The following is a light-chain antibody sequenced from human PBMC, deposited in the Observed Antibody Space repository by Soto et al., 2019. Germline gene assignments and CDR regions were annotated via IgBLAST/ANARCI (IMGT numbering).Light chain of an antibody. J-gene: IGKJ4*01. CDR3: LQHNSYPLT. CDR1: QGIRNG. V-gene: IGKV1-17*01. Sequence: DIQMTQSPSSLSASVGDRVTITCRASQGIRNGLGWFQQKPGKAPKRLIYAASILQSGVSSRFSGSRSGTEFTLTISSLQPEAFATDYCLQHNSYPLTFGGGTKVEIK. CDR2: AAS.